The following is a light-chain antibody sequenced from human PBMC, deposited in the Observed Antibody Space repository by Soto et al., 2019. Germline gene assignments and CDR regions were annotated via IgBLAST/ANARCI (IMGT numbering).Light chain of an antibody. Sequence: EIVLTQSPGTLSLSLGERATLSCRASQSVASSYLAWYQQKPGQAPRLLIYGASSRATGIPDRFRGSGSGTDFTVVISRLEPEDSAVYYCQQFGSSPSTFGQGTKLEIK. J-gene: IGKJ2*01. CDR2: GAS. CDR3: QQFGSSPST. V-gene: IGKV3-20*01. CDR1: QSVASSY.